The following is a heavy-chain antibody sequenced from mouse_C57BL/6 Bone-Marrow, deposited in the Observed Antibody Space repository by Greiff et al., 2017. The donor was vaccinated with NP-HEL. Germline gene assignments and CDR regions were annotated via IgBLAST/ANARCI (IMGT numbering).Heavy chain of an antibody. CDR1: GYTFTSYW. J-gene: IGHJ3*01. CDR3: ARDYYYGSSPFAY. Sequence: QVQLQQPGAELVKPGASVKLSCKASGYTFTSYWMHWVKQRPGQGLEWIGMIHPNSGSTNYNEKFKSKATLTVDKSSSTAYMQLSSLTSEDSAVYYCARDYYYGSSPFAYWGQGTLVTVSA. V-gene: IGHV1-64*01. CDR2: IHPNSGST. D-gene: IGHD1-1*01.